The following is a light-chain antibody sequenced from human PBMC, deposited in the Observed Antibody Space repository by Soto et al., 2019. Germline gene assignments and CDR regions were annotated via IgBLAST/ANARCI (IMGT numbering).Light chain of an antibody. CDR2: DNN. J-gene: IGLJ2*01. CDR3: GAWDSSLSAGV. CDR1: SSNIGNNY. V-gene: IGLV1-51*01. Sequence: QSVLTQPPSVSAAPGQKVTISCSGTSSNIGNNYVSWYQHLPGTAPKLLIYDNNKRPSGIRDRFSGSKSGTSATLGITGLQTGDEADYYCGAWDSSLSAGVFGGGTKVTVL.